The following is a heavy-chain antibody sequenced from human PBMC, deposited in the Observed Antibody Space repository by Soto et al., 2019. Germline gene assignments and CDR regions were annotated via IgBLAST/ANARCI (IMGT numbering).Heavy chain of an antibody. V-gene: IGHV3-21*06. CDR2: ISSSTDI. CDR1: GFTFNRYT. J-gene: IGHJ6*02. D-gene: IGHD6-13*01. CDR3: TRDCHLSAAGRYRMDV. Sequence: PGGSLRLSCAASGFTFNRYTMNWVRQAPGKGLERVSSISSSTDIFHADSVKGRFIISRDNAKNSLYLQMKSLRAEDTAVYYCTRDCHLSAAGRYRMDVWGQGTTVTVS.